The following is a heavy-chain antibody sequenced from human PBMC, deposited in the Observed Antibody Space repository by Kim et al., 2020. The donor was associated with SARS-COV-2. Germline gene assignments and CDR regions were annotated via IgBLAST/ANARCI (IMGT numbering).Heavy chain of an antibody. CDR2: INPSGGST. D-gene: IGHD2-15*01. CDR3: ARALPLIVVVVAAVGWYFEL. CDR1: GYTFTSYY. Sequence: ASVKVSCKASGYTFTSYYMHWVRQAPGQGLEWMGIINPSGGSTSYAQKFQGRVTMTRDTSTSTVYMELSSLRSEDTAVYYCARALPLIVVVVAAVGWYFELWGRGTLVTVSS. V-gene: IGHV1-46*01. J-gene: IGHJ2*01.